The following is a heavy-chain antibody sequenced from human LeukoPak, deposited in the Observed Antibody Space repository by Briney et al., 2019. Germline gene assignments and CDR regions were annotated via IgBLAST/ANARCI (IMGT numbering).Heavy chain of an antibody. V-gene: IGHV4-61*02. CDR3: ARAGAYSYGSEYYFDY. CDR2: IYTSGST. J-gene: IGHJ4*02. Sequence: PSETLSLTCTVSGGSISSGSYYWSWIRQPAGKGLEWIGRIYTSGSTNYNPSLKSRVTISVDTSKNQLSLKLSSVTAADTAVYYCARAGAYSYGSEYYFDYWGQGTLVTVSS. CDR1: GGSISSGSYY. D-gene: IGHD5-18*01.